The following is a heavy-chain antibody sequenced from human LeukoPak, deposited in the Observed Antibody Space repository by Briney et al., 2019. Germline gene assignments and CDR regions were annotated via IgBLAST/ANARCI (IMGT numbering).Heavy chain of an antibody. V-gene: IGHV3-30-3*01. CDR2: ISYDGSNK. CDR1: GFTFSSYA. Sequence: GRSLRLSCAASGFTFSSYAMHWVRQAPGKGLEWVAVISYDGSNKYYADSVKGRFTISRDNSKNTLYLQMNSLRAEDTAVYYCARDPDALDFWGQGTPVTVSS. CDR3: ARDPDALDF. J-gene: IGHJ4*02.